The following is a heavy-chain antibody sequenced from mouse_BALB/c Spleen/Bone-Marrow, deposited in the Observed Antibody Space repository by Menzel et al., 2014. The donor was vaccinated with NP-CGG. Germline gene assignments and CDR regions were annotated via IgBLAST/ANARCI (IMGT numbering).Heavy chain of an antibody. CDR2: IWAGGST. J-gene: IGHJ4*01. D-gene: IGHD2-1*01. CDR1: GFSLTSYG. V-gene: IGHV2-9*02. Sequence: VQLVESGPGLVAPSQSLSITCTVSGFSLTSYGVHWVRQPPGKGLEWLGVIWAGGSTNYNSALMSRLRISKDKSKSQVFLKMNSLQTDDTAMYYCARGYGNLAMDYWGQGTSVTVSS. CDR3: ARGYGNLAMDY.